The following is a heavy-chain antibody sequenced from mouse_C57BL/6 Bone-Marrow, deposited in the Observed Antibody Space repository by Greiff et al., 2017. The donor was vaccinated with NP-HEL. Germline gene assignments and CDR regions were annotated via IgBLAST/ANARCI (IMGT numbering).Heavy chain of an antibody. V-gene: IGHV1-66*01. Sequence: QVHVKQSGPELVKPGASVKISCTASGYSFTSYYIHWVQQRPGQGLEWIGWIYPGSGTTKYNEKFKGKATLTADTSSSTAYMQLSSLTSEDCAVYYCAGYDYWGQGTTLTVSA. J-gene: IGHJ2*01. CDR3: AGYDY. D-gene: IGHD2-2*01. CDR1: GYSFTSYY. CDR2: IYPGSGTT.